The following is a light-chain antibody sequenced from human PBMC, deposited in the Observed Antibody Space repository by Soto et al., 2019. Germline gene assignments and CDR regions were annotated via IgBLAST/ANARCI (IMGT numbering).Light chain of an antibody. CDR2: DVS. J-gene: IGLJ3*02. CDR1: SSDVGGYNY. V-gene: IGLV2-14*03. Sequence: QSVLTQPASVPGSPGQSITISCTGTSSDVGGYNYVSWYQQHPGKAPKLMIYDVSNRPSGVSNRFSGSKSGNTASLTISGLQAEDEADYYCSSYTSSSLWVFGGGTKLTVL. CDR3: SSYTSSSLWV.